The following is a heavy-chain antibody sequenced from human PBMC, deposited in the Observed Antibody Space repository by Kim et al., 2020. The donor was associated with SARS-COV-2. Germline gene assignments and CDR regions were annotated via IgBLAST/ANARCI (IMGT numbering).Heavy chain of an antibody. Sequence: GGSLRLSCAASGFTFSSYSMNWVRQAPGKGLEWVSSISSSSSYIYYADSVKGRFTISRDNAKNSLYLQMNSLRAEDTAVYYCARVQPSVSDSSSWYVSIGFVHDAFDIWGQGTMVTVSS. CDR3: ARVQPSVSDSSSWYVSIGFVHDAFDI. V-gene: IGHV3-21*01. D-gene: IGHD6-13*01. CDR2: ISSSSSYI. J-gene: IGHJ3*02. CDR1: GFTFSSYS.